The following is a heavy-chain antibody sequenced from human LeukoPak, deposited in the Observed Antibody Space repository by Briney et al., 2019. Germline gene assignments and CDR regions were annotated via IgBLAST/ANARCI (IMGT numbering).Heavy chain of an antibody. Sequence: ASVKVSCKASGGTFSNYAISWVRQAPGQGLEWMGGIIPIFDTADYAQKFQGRPTITADESTSTAYMELSSLRAEDTAVYYCARDLLGSHTSYSSGAWDYWGQGTLVTVSS. J-gene: IGHJ4*02. CDR3: ARDLLGSHTSYSSGAWDY. CDR1: GGTFSNYA. V-gene: IGHV1-69*13. D-gene: IGHD3-9*01. CDR2: IIPIFDTA.